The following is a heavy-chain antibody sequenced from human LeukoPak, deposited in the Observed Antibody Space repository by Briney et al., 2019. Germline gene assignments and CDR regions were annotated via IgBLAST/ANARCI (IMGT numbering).Heavy chain of an antibody. CDR3: ARVYATVTTSNWFDP. CDR1: GITFSNYN. Sequence: GGSLRLSCAAPGITFSNYNMNWVRQAPGKGLEWISAITSSSSYTFYADSVKGRFTISRDNAQNSLYLQMNSLRVEDTAIYYCARVYATVTTSNWFDPWGQGTLVTVSS. V-gene: IGHV3-21*01. CDR2: ITSSSSYT. J-gene: IGHJ5*02. D-gene: IGHD4-17*01.